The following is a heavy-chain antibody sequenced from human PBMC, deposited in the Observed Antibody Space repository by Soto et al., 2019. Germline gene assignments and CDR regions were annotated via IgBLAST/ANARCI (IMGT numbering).Heavy chain of an antibody. CDR2: ISGSGGNT. CDR3: ARGLLQPDY. D-gene: IGHD3-22*01. CDR1: GFTFSSYA. Sequence: GSLSLSCAASGFTFSSYAMSWVRQAPGKGLEWVSTISGSGGNTYYADSVKGRFTISRDNAKNSLYLQMNSLRAEDTAVYYCARGLLQPDYWGQGTLVTV. J-gene: IGHJ4*02. V-gene: IGHV3-23*01.